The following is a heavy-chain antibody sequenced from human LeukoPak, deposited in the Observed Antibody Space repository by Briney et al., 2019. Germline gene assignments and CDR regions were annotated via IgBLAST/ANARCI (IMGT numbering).Heavy chain of an antibody. CDR1: GGTYSSYA. V-gene: IGHV1-69*13. J-gene: IGHJ6*03. Sequence: GASVKVSCKASGGTYSSYAISWVRQAPGQGVEWMGGIIPIFGTANYAQKFQGRVTITADESTSTAYMELSRLRSEETAVYYCARDSGGRYDILTLRGGYYYYYYMDVWGKGTTVTISS. CDR3: ARDSGGRYDILTLRGGYYYYYYMDV. CDR2: IIPIFGTA. D-gene: IGHD3-9*01.